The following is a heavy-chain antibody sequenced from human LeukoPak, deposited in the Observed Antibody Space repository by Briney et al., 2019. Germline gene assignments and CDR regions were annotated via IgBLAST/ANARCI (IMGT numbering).Heavy chain of an antibody. CDR1: GFTFSSYG. CDR3: ATGTEYCSSTSCYIDY. CDR2: ISYDGSNK. J-gene: IGHJ4*02. V-gene: IGHV3-30*19. D-gene: IGHD2-2*02. Sequence: GRSLRLSCAASGFTFSSYGMHWVRQAPGKGLEWVAVISYDGSNKYYADSVKGRFTISRDNSKNTLYLQMNSLRAEDTAVYYCATGTEYCSSTSCYIDYWGQGTLVTVSS.